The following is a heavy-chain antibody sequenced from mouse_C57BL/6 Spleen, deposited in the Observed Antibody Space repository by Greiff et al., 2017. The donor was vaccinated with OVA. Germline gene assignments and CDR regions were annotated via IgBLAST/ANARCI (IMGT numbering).Heavy chain of an antibody. V-gene: IGHV1-50*01. CDR3: ARSYDYDVDY. D-gene: IGHD2-4*01. Sequence: QVQLQQPGAELVKPGASVKLSCKASGYTFTSYWMQWVKQRPGQGLEWIGEIDPSDSYTNYHQKFKGKATLTVDTSSSTAYMQLSSLTSEDSAVYYCARSYDYDVDYWGQGTTLTVST. J-gene: IGHJ2*01. CDR1: GYTFTSYW. CDR2: IDPSDSYT.